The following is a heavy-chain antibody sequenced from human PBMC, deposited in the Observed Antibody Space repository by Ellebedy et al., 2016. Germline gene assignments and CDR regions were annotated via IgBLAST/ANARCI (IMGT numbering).Heavy chain of an antibody. CDR3: ARAEGSGWTPFDN. Sequence: GESLKISXAASGFSLSTYWMSWVRQAPGEGLEWVAKIKQDGSEKYYVDSVKGRFTISRDNAQNSLYLQMNSVRVEDTAVYYCARAEGSGWTPFDNWGQGTLVIVSS. D-gene: IGHD6-19*01. CDR2: IKQDGSEK. CDR1: GFSLSTYW. J-gene: IGHJ4*02. V-gene: IGHV3-7*01.